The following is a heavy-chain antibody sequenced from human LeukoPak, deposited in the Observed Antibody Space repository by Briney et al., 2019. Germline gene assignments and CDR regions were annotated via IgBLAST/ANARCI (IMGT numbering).Heavy chain of an antibody. CDR3: AQNFYDSSGLYFDY. D-gene: IGHD3-22*01. CDR1: GFTFSSYS. V-gene: IGHV3-21*01. J-gene: IGHJ4*02. CDR2: ISSSSNYI. Sequence: GGSLRLSCAASGFTFSSYSMNWVRQAPGKGLEWVSSISSSSNYIYYADSVKGRFTISRDNAKNSLYLQKNSLRAEDRAVYYCAQNFYDSSGLYFDYWRQRPLVTVS.